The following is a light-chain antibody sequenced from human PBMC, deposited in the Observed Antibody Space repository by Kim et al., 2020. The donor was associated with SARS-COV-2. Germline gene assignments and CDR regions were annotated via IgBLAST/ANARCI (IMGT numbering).Light chain of an antibody. CDR2: AAS. J-gene: IGKJ1*01. CDR1: QDIIKW. CDR3: QQANSFPRT. V-gene: IGKV1D-12*01. Sequence: ASVGDRFTITCRASQDIIKWLAWYQQKPGKAPKLLIYAASSLQSGVPSRFSGSGSGTDFTLTISSLQAEDFATYYCQQANSFPRTFGQGTKVDIK.